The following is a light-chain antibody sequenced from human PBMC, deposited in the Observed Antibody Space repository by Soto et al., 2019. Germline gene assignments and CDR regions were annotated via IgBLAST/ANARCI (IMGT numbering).Light chain of an antibody. CDR1: RSFSTW. J-gene: IGKJ2*01. CDR3: QHDKT. V-gene: IGKV1-5*01. CDR2: DAS. Sequence: DIQLTKSPSTLSASVGDRVTITCRASRSFSTWLAWYQQNPGKAPNLLIYDASSLQSGVPSRFSGSGSGTEFTLTISSLQPDDFATYYCQHDKTFGQGTKLEIK.